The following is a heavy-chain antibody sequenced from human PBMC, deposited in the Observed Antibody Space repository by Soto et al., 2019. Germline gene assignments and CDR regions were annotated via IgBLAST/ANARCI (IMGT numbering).Heavy chain of an antibody. CDR2: ISAYNGNT. Sequence: GASVKVSCKASGYTFTSYGISWVRQAPGQGLEWMGWISAYNGNTNYAQKLQGRVTMTTDTSTSTAYMELRSLRSDDTAVYYCARISVIITYYYYGMDVWGQGTTVTVYS. V-gene: IGHV1-18*01. J-gene: IGHJ6*02. CDR3: ARISVIITYYYYGMDV. CDR1: GYTFTSYG. D-gene: IGHD3-22*01.